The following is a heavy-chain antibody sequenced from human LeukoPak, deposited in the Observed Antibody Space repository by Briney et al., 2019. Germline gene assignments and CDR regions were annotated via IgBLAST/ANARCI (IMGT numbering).Heavy chain of an antibody. CDR3: ARYSGSEGQIDY. V-gene: IGHV4-34*01. Sequence: PSETLSLTCAVYGGSFSGYYWSWIRQPPGKGLEWIGEINHSGSTNYNPSLKSRVTISVDTSKNQFSLKLSSVTAADTAVYYCARYSGSEGQIDYWGQGTLVTASS. CDR1: GGSFSGYY. D-gene: IGHD5-12*01. J-gene: IGHJ4*02. CDR2: INHSGST.